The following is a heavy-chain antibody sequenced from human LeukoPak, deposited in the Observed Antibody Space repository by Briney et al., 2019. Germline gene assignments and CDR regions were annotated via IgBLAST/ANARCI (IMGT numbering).Heavy chain of an antibody. V-gene: IGHV3-23*01. J-gene: IGHJ3*02. CDR1: GFTFSSYA. CDR2: ISGSGGST. Sequence: GGSLRLSCAASGFTFSSYAMTWVRQAPGKGLEWVSSISGSGGSTNYADSVKGRFTISRDNSKNTLYLQMNSLGAEDTAVYYCAKVRYYYDSSGYFDAFDIWGQGTMVTVSS. CDR3: AKVRYYYDSSGYFDAFDI. D-gene: IGHD3-22*01.